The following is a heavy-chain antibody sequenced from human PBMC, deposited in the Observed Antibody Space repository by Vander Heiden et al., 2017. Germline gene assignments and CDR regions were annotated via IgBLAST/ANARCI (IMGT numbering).Heavy chain of an antibody. V-gene: IGHV4-39*01. D-gene: IGHD3-22*01. J-gene: IGHJ5*02. CDR1: GGSISSSSYY. Sequence: QLQLQESGPGLVKPSETLSPTCPVPGGSISSSSYYWGWIRPPPGKGLEWIGSIYYSGSTYYNPSLKSRVTISVDTSKNQFSLKLSSVTAADTAVYYCASAPYYYDSSGSNWFDPWGQGTLVTVSS. CDR2: IYYSGST. CDR3: ASAPYYYDSSGSNWFDP.